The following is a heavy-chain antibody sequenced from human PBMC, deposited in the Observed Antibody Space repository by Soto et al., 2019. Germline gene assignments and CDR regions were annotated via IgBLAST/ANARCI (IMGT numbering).Heavy chain of an antibody. D-gene: IGHD3-3*01. CDR1: GGSISNNDYY. J-gene: IGHJ6*02. Sequence: QVQLQESGPGLVKPSQTLALTCTVSGGSISNNDYYWSWIRQPPGKGLECIGYIFYSGSTYYNPSLGSRITISVDTSKNQFSLQLSSLTPADTAVYFCARAIFGVVLAGYSMDVWGQGPTVTVSS. CDR3: ARAIFGVVLAGYSMDV. V-gene: IGHV4-30-4*01. CDR2: IFYSGST.